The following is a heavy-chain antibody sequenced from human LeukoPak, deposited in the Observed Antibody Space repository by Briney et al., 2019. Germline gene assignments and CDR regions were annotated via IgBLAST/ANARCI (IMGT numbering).Heavy chain of an antibody. J-gene: IGHJ4*02. CDR2: IHHSGST. V-gene: IGHV4-38-2*01. D-gene: IGHD4-17*01. CDR1: IYSISSGYY. Sequence: SETLSLTCAVSIYSISSGYYWGWIRQPPGKGLEWIGSIHHSGSTYYNPSLKSRVTISVDTSNNQFPLKLTSVTAADTALYYCARINGDYLIDYWGQGTLVTVSS. CDR3: ARINGDYLIDY.